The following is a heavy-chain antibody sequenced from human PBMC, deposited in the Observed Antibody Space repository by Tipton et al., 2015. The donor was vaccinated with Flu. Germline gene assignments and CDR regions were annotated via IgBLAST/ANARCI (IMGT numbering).Heavy chain of an antibody. D-gene: IGHD2/OR15-2a*01. CDR2: INQGGSER. Sequence: QLVQSGGGLVQPGGSLRLSCTASSFTFSSYWMDWVRQAPGKGLEWVANINQGGSERYYVDSVKGRFTISRDNAKRSLYLQLDSLRAEDTGVYYCSISLNTLGQGKLANVSS. CDR1: SFTFSSYW. CDR3: SISLNT. J-gene: IGHJ5*02. V-gene: IGHV3-7*01.